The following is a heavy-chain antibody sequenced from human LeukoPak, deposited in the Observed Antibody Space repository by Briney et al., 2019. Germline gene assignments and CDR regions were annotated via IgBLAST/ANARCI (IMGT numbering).Heavy chain of an antibody. CDR3: ARGRDYAFDV. J-gene: IGHJ3*01. V-gene: IGHV3-21*06. D-gene: IGHD3-10*01. Sequence: PGGSLRLSCAASGFTFSSYSMNWVRQAPGKGLEWVSSISSSSSYIYYADSVKGRFTTSRDNTKNSLYLQLESLRDEDTAIYYCARGRDYAFDVWGQGTMVTVSS. CDR1: GFTFSSYS. CDR2: ISSSSSYI.